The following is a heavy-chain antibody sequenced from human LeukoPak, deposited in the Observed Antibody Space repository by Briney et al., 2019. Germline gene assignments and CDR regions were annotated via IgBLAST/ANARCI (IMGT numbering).Heavy chain of an antibody. Sequence: GGSLRLSCAASGFTFSSYSMNWVRQAPGKGLEWVSSISSSSSYIYYADSVKGRFTISRDNAKNSLYLQMNSLRAKDTAVYYCARDFGVVTDSDYWGQGTLVTVSS. V-gene: IGHV3-21*01. CDR3: ARDFGVVTDSDY. J-gene: IGHJ4*02. D-gene: IGHD3-3*01. CDR1: GFTFSSYS. CDR2: ISSSSSYI.